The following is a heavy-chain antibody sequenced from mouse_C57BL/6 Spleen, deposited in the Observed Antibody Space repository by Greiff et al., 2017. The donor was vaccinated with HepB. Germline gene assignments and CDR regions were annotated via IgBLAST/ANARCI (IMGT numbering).Heavy chain of an antibody. CDR2: IYPGDGDT. V-gene: IGHV1-82*01. CDR3: ARVPYGNYAYYFDY. CDR1: GYAFSSSW. Sequence: VQLQQSGPELVKPGASVKISCKASGYAFSSSWMNWVKQRPGKGLEWIGRIYPGDGDTNYNGKFKGKATLTADKSSSTAYMQLSSLTSEDSAVYFCARVPYGNYAYYFDYWGQGTTLTVSS. J-gene: IGHJ2*01. D-gene: IGHD2-1*01.